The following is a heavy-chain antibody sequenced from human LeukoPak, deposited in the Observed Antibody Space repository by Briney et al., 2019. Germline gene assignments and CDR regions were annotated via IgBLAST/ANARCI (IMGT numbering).Heavy chain of an antibody. CDR1: GFSPSTSAMC. CDR3: ARIMVRGVTHAFDI. V-gene: IGHV2-70*11. CDR2: IDWDDDK. J-gene: IGHJ3*02. Sequence: SGPTLVNPTQILTLTCTFSGFSPSTSAMCVSWIHQPPGKALEWLARIDWDDDKYYSTSLKTRLTISKAPSKNQVVLTMTNMDPVDTATYYCARIMVRGVTHAFDIWGQGTMVTVSS. D-gene: IGHD3-10*01.